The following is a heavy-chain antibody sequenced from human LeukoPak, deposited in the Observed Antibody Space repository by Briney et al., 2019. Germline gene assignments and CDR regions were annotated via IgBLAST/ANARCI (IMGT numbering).Heavy chain of an antibody. J-gene: IGHJ4*02. CDR3: ATDEAATGRLDY. CDR1: GFNFRNYW. V-gene: IGHV3-74*01. Sequence: PGGSLRLSCAASGFNFRNYWMHWVRHAPGKGLVWVSRINSAGSSTSYADSVKGRFTISRDNAENTLYLQINSLRAEDTAVYYCATDEAATGRLDYWGQGTLVTDSS. D-gene: IGHD1-1*01. CDR2: INSAGSST.